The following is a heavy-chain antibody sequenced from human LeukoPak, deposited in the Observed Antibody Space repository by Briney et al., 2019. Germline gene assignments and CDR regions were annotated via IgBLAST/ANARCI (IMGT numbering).Heavy chain of an antibody. CDR1: RFTFSSYD. V-gene: IGHV3-23*01. D-gene: IGHD1-26*01. CDR2: ISGTGGST. Sequence: GGSLRLSCAASRFTFSSYDMSWVRQAPGKGLQWVSAISGTGGSTNYAESVKGRFTISRDNSKNTLYLQMNSLRAEDTAVYYCARSGHYFDFWGQGTLVTVSS. J-gene: IGHJ4*02. CDR3: ARSGHYFDF.